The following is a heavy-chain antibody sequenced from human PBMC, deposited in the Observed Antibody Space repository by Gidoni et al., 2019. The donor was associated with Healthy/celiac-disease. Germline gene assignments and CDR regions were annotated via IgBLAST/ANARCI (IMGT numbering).Heavy chain of an antibody. V-gene: IGHV3-21*01. Sequence: EVQLVESGGGLVKPGGSLRPSCAASGFPFSSYSMNWVRQAPGKGLEWVSSISSSSSYIYYADSVKGRFTISRDNAKNSLYLQMNSLRAEDTAVYYCARERSVATISEYWGQGTLVTVSS. CDR1: GFPFSSYS. D-gene: IGHD5-12*01. CDR3: ARERSVATISEY. J-gene: IGHJ4*02. CDR2: ISSSSSYI.